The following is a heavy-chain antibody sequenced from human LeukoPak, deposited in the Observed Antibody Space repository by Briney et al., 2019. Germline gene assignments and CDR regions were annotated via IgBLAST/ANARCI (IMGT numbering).Heavy chain of an antibody. V-gene: IGHV4-28*05. CDR3: ARQRVLSRGYDFDS. D-gene: IGHD5-12*01. CDR2: IYYSGSI. Sequence: SDTLSLTCAVSGYSISSSNWWGWIRQPPGKGLEWIGYIYYSGSIYYNPSLKSRVTMSVDTSKNQFSLKLSSVTAADTAVYYCARQRVLSRGYDFDSWGQGTLVTVSS. J-gene: IGHJ4*02. CDR1: GYSISSSNW.